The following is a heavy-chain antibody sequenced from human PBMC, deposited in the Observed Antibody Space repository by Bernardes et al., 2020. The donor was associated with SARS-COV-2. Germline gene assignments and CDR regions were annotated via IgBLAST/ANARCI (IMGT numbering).Heavy chain of an antibody. J-gene: IGHJ4*02. CDR1: GFTFSSYG. D-gene: IGHD3-22*01. V-gene: IGHV3-33*01. Sequence: SLGLSCAASGFTFSSYGMHWVRQAPGKGLEWVAVIWYDGSNKYYADSVKGRFTISRDNSKNTLYLQMNSLRAEDTAVYYCARDSGVVVITVGFDYWGQGTLVTVSS. CDR3: ARDSGVVVITVGFDY. CDR2: IWYDGSNK.